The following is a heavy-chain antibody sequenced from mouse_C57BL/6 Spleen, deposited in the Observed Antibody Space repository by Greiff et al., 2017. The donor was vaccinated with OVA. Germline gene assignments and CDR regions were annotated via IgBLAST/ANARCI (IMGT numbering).Heavy chain of an antibody. J-gene: IGHJ2*01. CDR2: ISDGGSYI. V-gene: IGHV5-4*01. CDR1: GFTFSSYA. D-gene: IGHD1-1*01. Sequence: EVKLEESGGGLVKPGGSLKLSCAASGFTFSSYAMPWVRQTPEKRLEWVATISDGGSYIYYPDSVKGRFTISRDNAKNNLYLQMSHLKSEDTAMYYCARDYYGSRYFGYWGQGATLSVSS. CDR3: ARDYYGSRYFGY.